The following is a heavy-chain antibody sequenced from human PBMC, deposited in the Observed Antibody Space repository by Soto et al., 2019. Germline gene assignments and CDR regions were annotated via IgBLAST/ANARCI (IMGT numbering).Heavy chain of an antibody. V-gene: IGHV3-23*01. D-gene: IGHD7-27*01. CDR2: ISGSGGST. CDR3: AKDPNCSLGYYGMDV. J-gene: IGHJ6*02. CDR1: GFTFSSYA. Sequence: EVQLLESGGGLVQPGGYLRLSCAASGFTFSSYAMSWVRQAPGKGLEWVSAISGSGGSTYYADSVKGRFTISRDNSTNTLYLQMNSVRAEDTAVYYCAKDPNCSLGYYGMDVWGQGATVTVSS.